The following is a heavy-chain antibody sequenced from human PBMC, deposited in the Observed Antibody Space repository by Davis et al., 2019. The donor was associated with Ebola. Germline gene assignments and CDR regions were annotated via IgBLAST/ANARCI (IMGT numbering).Heavy chain of an antibody. CDR1: GYTFTGYY. D-gene: IGHD3-10*01. CDR2: INPNSGGT. Sequence: ASVKVSCKASGYTFTGYYMHWVRQAPGQGLEWMGWINPNSGGTNYAQKFQGRVTMTRDTSISTAYMELSRLRSDDTAVYYCARDRGGLNWFDPWGQGTLVTVSS. V-gene: IGHV1-2*02. J-gene: IGHJ5*02. CDR3: ARDRGGLNWFDP.